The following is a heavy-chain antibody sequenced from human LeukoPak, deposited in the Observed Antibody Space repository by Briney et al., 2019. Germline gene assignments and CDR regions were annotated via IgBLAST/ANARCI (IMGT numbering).Heavy chain of an antibody. Sequence: PSETLSLTCTVSGGPIRSSSYYWGWIRQPPGKGLEWIVSMYYSGNTYYNPSLKSRVSISVDTSKNQFSLQLSSVTAADTAVYYCGSPRIAEPGIDYWGQGTLVTVSS. V-gene: IGHV4-39*01. CDR2: MYYSGNT. J-gene: IGHJ4*02. CDR3: GSPRIAEPGIDY. CDR1: GGPIRSSSYY. D-gene: IGHD6-13*01.